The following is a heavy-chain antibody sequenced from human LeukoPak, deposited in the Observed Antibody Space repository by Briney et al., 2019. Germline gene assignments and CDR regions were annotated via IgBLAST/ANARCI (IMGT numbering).Heavy chain of an antibody. CDR3: ARALGIAVAGGNAFDI. D-gene: IGHD6-19*01. J-gene: IGHJ3*02. Sequence: ASVKVSCKASGYTFTSYGISWVRQAPGQGFEWMGWISAYNGNTNYAQKLQGRVTMTTDTSTSTAYVELRSLRSDDTAVYYCARALGIAVAGGNAFDIWGQGTMVTVSS. CDR2: ISAYNGNT. V-gene: IGHV1-18*01. CDR1: GYTFTSYG.